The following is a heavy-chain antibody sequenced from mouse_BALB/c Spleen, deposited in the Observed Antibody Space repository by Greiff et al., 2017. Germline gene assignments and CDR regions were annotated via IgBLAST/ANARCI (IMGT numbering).Heavy chain of an antibody. Sequence: EVKLQESGGGLVKPGGSLKLSCAASGFTFSDYYMYWVRQTPEKRLEWVATISDGGSYTYYPDSVKGRFTISRDNAKNNLYLQMSSLKSEDTAMYYCAREGEYGNSAMDYWGQGTSVTVSS. J-gene: IGHJ4*01. D-gene: IGHD2-10*02. CDR1: GFTFSDYY. V-gene: IGHV5-4*02. CDR2: ISDGGSYT. CDR3: AREGEYGNSAMDY.